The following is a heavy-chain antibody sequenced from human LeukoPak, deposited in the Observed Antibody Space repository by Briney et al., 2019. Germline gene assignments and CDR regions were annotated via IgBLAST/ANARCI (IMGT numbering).Heavy chain of an antibody. CDR3: ARSQMKWL. Sequence: SETLSLTCTVSGDSISSSSYYWGWIRQPPGKGLEWIGSIYYSGSTYYNSSLKSRVTISVDTSRNQFSLKLSSVTAADTAVYFCARSQMKWLWGQGTLVTVSS. CDR1: GDSISSSSYY. CDR2: IYYSGST. D-gene: IGHD5-12*01. V-gene: IGHV4-39*07. J-gene: IGHJ4*02.